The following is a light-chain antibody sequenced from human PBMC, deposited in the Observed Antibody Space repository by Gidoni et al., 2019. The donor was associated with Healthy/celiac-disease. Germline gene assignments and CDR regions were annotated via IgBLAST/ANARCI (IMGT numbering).Light chain of an antibody. V-gene: IGKV3-20*01. CDR3: QQYGSSPMYT. J-gene: IGKJ2*01. CDR1: QSVSSSY. CDR2: GAS. Sequence: DIVLTQSPSTLSLSPGERATLSCRASQSVSSSYLAWYQQQPGQAPRLLIYGASSTATGIPDRCSGRCAGTYFTLTISRLEPEDFAVYYCQQYGSSPMYTFGQGTKLEIK.